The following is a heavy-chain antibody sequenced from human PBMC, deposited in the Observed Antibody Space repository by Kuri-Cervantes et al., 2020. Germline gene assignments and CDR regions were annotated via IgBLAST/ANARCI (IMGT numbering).Heavy chain of an antibody. CDR2: INQDGSER. J-gene: IGHJ4*02. CDR1: GFTFSNFW. Sequence: GESLKISCAASGFTFSNFWMAWIRQAPGKGLEWVANINQDGSERYYVDSVKGRFTISRDNAKNTLYLQMNSLRAEDTAVYFCSRDAEGHFDSWGQGTLVTVSS. CDR3: SRDAEGHFDS. V-gene: IGHV3-7*01.